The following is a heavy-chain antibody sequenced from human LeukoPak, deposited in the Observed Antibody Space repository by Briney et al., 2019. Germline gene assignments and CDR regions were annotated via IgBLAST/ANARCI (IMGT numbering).Heavy chain of an antibody. CDR2: IYYSGST. D-gene: IGHD1-26*01. CDR1: GGSISSSSYY. Sequence: PSETLSLTCTVSGGSISSSSYYWGWIRQPPGKGLEWIGSIYYSGSTYYNPSLKSRVTISVDTSKNQFSLKLSSVTAADTAVYYCASQIVGATSHFDYWGQGTLVTVSS. J-gene: IGHJ4*02. CDR3: ASQIVGATSHFDY. V-gene: IGHV4-39*07.